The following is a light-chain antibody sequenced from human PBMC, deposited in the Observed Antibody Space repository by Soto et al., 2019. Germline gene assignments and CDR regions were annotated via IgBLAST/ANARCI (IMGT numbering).Light chain of an antibody. CDR3: HQRSNWWT. J-gene: IGKJ1*01. CDR2: DAS. CDR1: QSVSSY. Sequence: EIVLTQSPATLSLSPGERATLSCRASQSVSSYLAWYQQKPGQAPRLLIYDASNRATGIPARFSGSGSGTDFTLTISNLEPEDFAVYYCHQRSNWWTFGQGTKVEIK. V-gene: IGKV3-11*01.